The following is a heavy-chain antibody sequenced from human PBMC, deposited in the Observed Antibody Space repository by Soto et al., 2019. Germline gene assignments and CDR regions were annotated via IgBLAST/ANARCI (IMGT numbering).Heavy chain of an antibody. Sequence: EVQLLESGGGLVQPGGSLRLSCAASGFTFSSYAMSWVRQAPGKGLEWVSAISGSGGSTYYADSVKGRFTISRDNSKNTLYLQMNSLRAEDTAVYYCAKALGYGSGSLYFDYWGQGTLVTVPS. J-gene: IGHJ4*02. CDR1: GFTFSSYA. V-gene: IGHV3-23*01. CDR2: ISGSGGST. CDR3: AKALGYGSGSLYFDY. D-gene: IGHD3-10*01.